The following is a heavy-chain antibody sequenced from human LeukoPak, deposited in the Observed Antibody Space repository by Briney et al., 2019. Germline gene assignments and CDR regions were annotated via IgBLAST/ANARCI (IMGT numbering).Heavy chain of an antibody. CDR1: GYSFTTYH. J-gene: IGHJ5*02. V-gene: IGHV1-46*01. CDR3: AREAVTIFALVRTQTTKSPHRFDP. Sequence: ASVKVSCKASGYSFTTYHMHWLRQAPGQGLEWVGIINPSGDSTNYAQTFQGRVTMTRDMSTSTVYVQLSSLRSEDTAVYYCAREAVTIFALVRTQTTKSPHRFDPWGQGTLVTVSS. D-gene: IGHD3/OR15-3a*01. CDR2: INPSGDST.